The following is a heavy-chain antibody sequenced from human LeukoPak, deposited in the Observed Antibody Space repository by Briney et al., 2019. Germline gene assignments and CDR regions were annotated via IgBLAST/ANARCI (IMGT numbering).Heavy chain of an antibody. Sequence: GGSLRLSCAASGFTFSSYAMHWVRQAPGKGLEWVAVISYDGSNKYYADSVKGRFTISRDNSKNTLYLQMNSLRAEDTALYYCAKDIGLLPVYFDYWGQGTLVTVSS. D-gene: IGHD3-22*01. J-gene: IGHJ4*02. CDR2: ISYDGSNK. V-gene: IGHV3-30-3*01. CDR3: AKDIGLLPVYFDY. CDR1: GFTFSSYA.